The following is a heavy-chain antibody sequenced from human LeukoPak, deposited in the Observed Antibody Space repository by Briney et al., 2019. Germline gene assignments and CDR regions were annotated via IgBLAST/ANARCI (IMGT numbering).Heavy chain of an antibody. CDR3: ARDGGSGSYYKCYFDY. D-gene: IGHD3-10*01. J-gene: IGHJ4*02. CDR1: GGSISSYY. CDR2: IYYSGST. V-gene: IGHV4-59*12. Sequence: SETLSLTCTVSGGSISSYYWSWLRQPPGKGLEWIGYIYYSGSTNYNPSLKSRVTISVDTSKNQFSLKLSSVTAADTAVYYCARDGGSGSYYKCYFDYWGQGTLVTVSS.